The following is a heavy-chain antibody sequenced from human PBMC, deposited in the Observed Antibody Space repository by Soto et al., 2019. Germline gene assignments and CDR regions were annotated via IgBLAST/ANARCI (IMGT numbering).Heavy chain of an antibody. J-gene: IGHJ6*02. D-gene: IGHD2-15*01. CDR1: GFTFGIYW. CDR2: IDNAGSSA. V-gene: IGHV3-74*01. Sequence: GGSLRLSCAASGFTFGIYWMHWVRQAPGKGPVWVSRIDNAGSSARYADSVKGRFTISRDNSKNTLYLQMNSLIAEDTAVYYLAKDREDFVVVVAAIRSLCCLDVWGQGTTVTVSS. CDR3: AKDREDFVVVVAAIRSLCCLDV.